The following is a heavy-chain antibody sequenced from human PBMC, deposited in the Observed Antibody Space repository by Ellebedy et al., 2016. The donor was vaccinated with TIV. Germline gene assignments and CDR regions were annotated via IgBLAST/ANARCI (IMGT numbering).Heavy chain of an antibody. CDR3: ARALNYYDSSGYYPKSFDY. D-gene: IGHD3-22*01. CDR1: GGSFSGYY. CDR2: IYYSGST. Sequence: SETLSLTCAVYGGSFSGYYWSWIRQPPGKGLEWIGYIYYSGSTNYNPSLKSRVTISVDTSKNQFSLKLSSVTAADTAVYYCARALNYYDSSGYYPKSFDYWGQGTLVTVSS. J-gene: IGHJ4*02. V-gene: IGHV4-59*01.